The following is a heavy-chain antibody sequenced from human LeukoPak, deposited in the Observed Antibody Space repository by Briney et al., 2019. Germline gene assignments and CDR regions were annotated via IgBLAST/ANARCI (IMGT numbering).Heavy chain of an antibody. Sequence: ASVKVSCKASGYTFTDYYVYWVRQAPGQGLEWMGWINPKNGGTRYAQKFQGWVTVSRDTSISTAYMELSTLKSDDTAVYYCARGRGVTTAGTSRFDPWGQGTLVIVSS. J-gene: IGHJ5*02. CDR2: INPKNGGT. V-gene: IGHV1-2*04. D-gene: IGHD6-13*01. CDR1: GYTFTDYY. CDR3: ARGRGVTTAGTSRFDP.